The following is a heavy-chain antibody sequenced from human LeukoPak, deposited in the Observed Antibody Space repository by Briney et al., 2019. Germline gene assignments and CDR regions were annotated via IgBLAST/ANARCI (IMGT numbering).Heavy chain of an antibody. CDR1: GGSISTSSYY. CDR3: SAPALRYFDL. CDR2: IYYTGST. J-gene: IGHJ2*01. Sequence: KPSETLSLTCTVSGGSISTSSYYWGRIRQPPGKGLEWIGSIYYTGSTYYNPSLKSRVTISVDTSKNQFSLKLSSVTAADKADDFWSAPALRYFDLWGGGTLVSVSS. V-gene: IGHV4-39*01. D-gene: IGHD3-3*01.